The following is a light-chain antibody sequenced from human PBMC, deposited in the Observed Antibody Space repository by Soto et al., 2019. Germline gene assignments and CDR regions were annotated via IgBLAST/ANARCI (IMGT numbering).Light chain of an antibody. J-gene: IGLJ2*01. Sequence: QSALTQPASVSGSPGQSITIPCTGTGSDLGAYNFVSWYQHHPGKAPKLIVFEVSNRPSGVSFRFSGSKSGNTASLTISGLQAEDEADHYCSSYTTGTTRVIFGGGTKVTVL. CDR1: GSDLGAYNF. CDR2: EVS. V-gene: IGLV2-14*01. CDR3: SSYTTGTTRVI.